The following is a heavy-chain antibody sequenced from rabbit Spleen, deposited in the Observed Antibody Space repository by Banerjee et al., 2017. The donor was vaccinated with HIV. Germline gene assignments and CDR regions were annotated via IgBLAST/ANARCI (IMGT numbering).Heavy chain of an antibody. J-gene: IGHJ4*01. CDR2: IYTGSSGNG. V-gene: IGHV1S45*01. CDR1: GFSFSSSYY. CDR3: ARDVPYGSGDYGFNL. Sequence: QEQLVESGGGLVQPEGSLTLTCTASGFSFSSSYYMSWVRQAPGKGLEWIARIYTGSSGNGDYASWAKGRFTISKTSSTTVTLKMTSLTAADTATYFCARDVPYGSGDYGFNLWGPGTLVTVS. D-gene: IGHD1-1*01.